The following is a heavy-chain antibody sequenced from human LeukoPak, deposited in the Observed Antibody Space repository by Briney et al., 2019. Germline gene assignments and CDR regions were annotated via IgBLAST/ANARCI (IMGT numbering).Heavy chain of an antibody. CDR3: ARGRPTNLNGIY. J-gene: IGHJ4*02. CDR2: MNPESGNT. CDR1: GYTFTSHH. D-gene: IGHD1-1*01. V-gene: IGHV1-8*01. Sequence: ASLKVSCKASGYTFTSHHINWVRQATGQGFEWMGWMNPESGNTDFAQKFQGRFTMTWDTSLSTAYTELSSLTSDDTAVYYCARGRPTNLNGIYWGQGTLVTVSS.